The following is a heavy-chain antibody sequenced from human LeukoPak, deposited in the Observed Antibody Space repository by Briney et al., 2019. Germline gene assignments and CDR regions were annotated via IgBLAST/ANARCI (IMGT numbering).Heavy chain of an antibody. V-gene: IGHV3-74*01. CDR2: INSDGTST. D-gene: IGHD1-26*01. J-gene: IGHJ4*02. Sequence: GGSLRLSCAASGFTFTSYWMHWVRQAPGKGLVWASRINSDGTSTNYADSVKGRFTISRDNAKNMLYLQMNSLRVDDTAVYYCVRGAPFDYWGQGTLVTVSS. CDR3: VRGAPFDY. CDR1: GFTFTSYW.